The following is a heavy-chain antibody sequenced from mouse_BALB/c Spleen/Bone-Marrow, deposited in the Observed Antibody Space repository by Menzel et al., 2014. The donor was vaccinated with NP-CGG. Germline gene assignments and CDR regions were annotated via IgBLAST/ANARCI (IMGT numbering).Heavy chain of an antibody. J-gene: IGHJ2*01. CDR3: ARSRYAFDY. CDR2: IFPGHGSI. CDR1: GYTFTSLD. D-gene: IGHD2-12*01. Sequence: QVQLQQSGAELLKSGASEKLSCKAPGYTFTSLDINWVRQRLEQGLEWIGWIFPGHGSIKYNEKFKVKATLTTDKSFSTAYMQLSRLTSEDSAVYFCARSRYAFDYWGQGTTLTVSS. V-gene: IGHV1-85*01.